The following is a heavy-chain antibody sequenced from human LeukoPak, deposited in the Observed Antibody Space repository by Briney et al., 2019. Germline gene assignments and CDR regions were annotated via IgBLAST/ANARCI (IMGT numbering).Heavy chain of an antibody. J-gene: IGHJ4*02. CDR1: GFTFSSYA. V-gene: IGHV3-23*01. D-gene: IGHD3-22*01. CDR2: ISDSGGYT. CDR3: AKGSSYDSSGSFDY. Sequence: GGSLRLPCAASGFTFSSYALTWVRQAPGKGLEWVSSISDSGGYTYYADSVKGRFTISRDNSKNTLYLQMNSLRAEDTALYYCAKGSSYDSSGSFDYWGQGTLVTVSS.